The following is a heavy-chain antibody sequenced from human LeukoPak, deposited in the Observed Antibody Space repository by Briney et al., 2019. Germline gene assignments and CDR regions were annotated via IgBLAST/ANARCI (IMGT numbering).Heavy chain of an antibody. Sequence: PSETLSLTCAVSGGSISSNNWWGWVRQPPGKGLEWIGEIYHSGSPNYNPSLKSRVTISVDKSRNHFSLNLSSVTAADTAVYYCARGRSMATYLRAWGQGTLVTVSS. D-gene: IGHD5-24*01. V-gene: IGHV4/OR15-8*01. CDR1: GGSISSNNW. CDR2: IYHSGSP. CDR3: ARGRSMATYLRA. J-gene: IGHJ5*02.